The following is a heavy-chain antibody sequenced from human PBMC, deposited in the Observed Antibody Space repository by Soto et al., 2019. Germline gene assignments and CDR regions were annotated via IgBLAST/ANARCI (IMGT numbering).Heavy chain of an antibody. CDR3: ARGVSSGYYDY. CDR1: GGSISSYY. D-gene: IGHD3-22*01. J-gene: IGHJ4*02. Sequence: SETLSLTCTVSGGSISSYYWSWIRQPPGKGLEWIGYIYYSGSTNYNPSLKSRVTISVDTSKNQFSLKLSSVTAADTAVYYCARGVSSGYYDYWGQGTLVTVSS. CDR2: IYYSGST. V-gene: IGHV4-59*01.